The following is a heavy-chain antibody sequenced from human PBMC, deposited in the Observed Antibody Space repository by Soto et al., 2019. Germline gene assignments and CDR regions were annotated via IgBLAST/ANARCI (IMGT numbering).Heavy chain of an antibody. Sequence: PGESLKISCKGSGYSFTSYWISWVRQMPGKGLEWMGRIGPSDSYTNYSPSFQGHVTISADKSISTAYLQWSSLKASDTAMYYCATILNYDILTGYPALYYYYGMDVWGQGTTVTVSS. CDR1: GYSFTSYW. CDR2: IGPSDSYT. CDR3: ATILNYDILTGYPALYYYYGMDV. D-gene: IGHD3-9*01. V-gene: IGHV5-10-1*01. J-gene: IGHJ6*02.